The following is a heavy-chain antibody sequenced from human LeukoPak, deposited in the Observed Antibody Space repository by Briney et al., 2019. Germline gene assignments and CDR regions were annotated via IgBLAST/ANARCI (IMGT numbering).Heavy chain of an antibody. CDR1: GGSISSYY. CDR3: ARHDSTGFWSGYPGDYYYYGMDV. CDR2: IYYSGST. Sequence: SETLSLTCTVSGGSISSYYWSWIRQPPGKGLEWIGYIYYSGSTNYNPSLKSRVTISVDTSKNQFSLKLSPVTAADAAVYYCARHDSTGFWSGYPGDYYYYGMDVWGQGTTVTVSS. J-gene: IGHJ6*02. V-gene: IGHV4-59*08. D-gene: IGHD3-3*01.